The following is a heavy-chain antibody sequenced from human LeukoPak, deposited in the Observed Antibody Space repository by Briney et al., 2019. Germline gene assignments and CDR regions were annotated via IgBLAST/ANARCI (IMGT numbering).Heavy chain of an antibody. J-gene: IGHJ4*02. D-gene: IGHD6-19*01. CDR3: ARVYSSGWFLGHSPGSTFDY. Sequence: RAGGPLRLSCAASGFTFSSYEMNWVRQAPGKGLEWVSYISSSGSTIYYADSVKGRFTISRDNAKNSLYLQMNSLRAEATAVYYCARVYSSGWFLGHSPGSTFDYWGQGTLVTVSS. CDR1: GFTFSSYE. V-gene: IGHV3-48*03. CDR2: ISSSGSTI.